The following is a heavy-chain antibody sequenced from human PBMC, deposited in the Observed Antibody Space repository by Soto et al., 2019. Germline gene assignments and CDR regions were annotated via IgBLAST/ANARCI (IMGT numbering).Heavy chain of an antibody. CDR3: ASRRNPTVVKGGGGDY. Sequence: QVQLVQSGAEVKKPGSSVKVSCKASGGTFSSYTISWVRQAPGQGLEWMGRIIPILGIANYAKKFQGRVTITADKSTSTAYMELSSLRSEDTAVYYCASRRNPTVVKGGGGDYWGHGPLVTVSS. J-gene: IGHJ4*01. V-gene: IGHV1-69*02. CDR1: GGTFSSYT. D-gene: IGHD4-17*01. CDR2: IIPILGIA.